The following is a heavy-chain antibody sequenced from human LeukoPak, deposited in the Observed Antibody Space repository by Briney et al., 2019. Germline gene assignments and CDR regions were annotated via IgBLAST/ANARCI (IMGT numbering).Heavy chain of an antibody. CDR3: AGTSGYYGSGSYTPFDY. J-gene: IGHJ4*02. CDR1: GYSFTSYW. Sequence: GEPLKISCKGSGYSFTSYWIGWVRQMPGKGLEWMGIIYPGDSDTRYSPSFQGQVTISADKSISSAYLQWSSLKASDTAMYYCAGTSGYYGSGSYTPFDYWGQGTLVTVSS. CDR2: IYPGDSDT. D-gene: IGHD3-10*01. V-gene: IGHV5-51*01.